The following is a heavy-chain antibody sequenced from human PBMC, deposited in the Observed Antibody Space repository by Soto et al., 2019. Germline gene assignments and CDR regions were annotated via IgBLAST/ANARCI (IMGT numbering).Heavy chain of an antibody. CDR2: IIPIFGTA. J-gene: IGHJ6*02. D-gene: IGHD6-6*01. Sequence: QVQLVQSGAEVKKPGSSVKVSCKASGGTFSSYAISWVRQAPGQGLEWMGGIIPIFGTANYAQKFQGRVTITADESTSTAYMELSSLRSEDTAAYYSARDIARIAARHLDYYYYGMDVWGQGTTVTVSS. CDR1: GGTFSSYA. CDR3: ARDIARIAARHLDYYYYGMDV. V-gene: IGHV1-69*01.